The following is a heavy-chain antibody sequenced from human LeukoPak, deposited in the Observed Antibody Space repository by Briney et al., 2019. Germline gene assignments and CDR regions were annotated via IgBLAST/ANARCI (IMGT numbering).Heavy chain of an antibody. Sequence: GGSLRLSCAASGFTFSSYEMNWVRQAPGKGLEWGSDISSSGSTIYYADSVKGRFTISRDNAKNSLYLQMNSLRAEDTAVYYCARRGQIGRQWLDDWFDPWGQGTLVTVSS. D-gene: IGHD6-19*01. CDR1: GFTFSSYE. CDR3: ARRGQIGRQWLDDWFDP. CDR2: ISSSGSTI. J-gene: IGHJ5*02. V-gene: IGHV3-48*03.